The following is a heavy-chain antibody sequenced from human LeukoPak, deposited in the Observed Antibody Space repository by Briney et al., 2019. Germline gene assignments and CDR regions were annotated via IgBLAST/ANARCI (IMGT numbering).Heavy chain of an antibody. Sequence: GGSLRLSCAASGFTFRNYGMQWVRQAPGKGLEWVAVISYEASTTYYADSVKGRFTFSRDNSKNTLYLQMNSLRAEDTAVYYCAKDRSIAAGDDAFDIWGQGTMVTVSS. V-gene: IGHV3-30*18. J-gene: IGHJ3*02. CDR2: ISYEASTT. CDR1: GFTFRNYG. D-gene: IGHD6-13*01. CDR3: AKDRSIAAGDDAFDI.